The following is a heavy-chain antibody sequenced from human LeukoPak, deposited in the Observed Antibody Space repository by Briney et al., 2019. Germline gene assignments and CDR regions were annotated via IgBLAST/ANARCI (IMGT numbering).Heavy chain of an antibody. D-gene: IGHD1-26*01. J-gene: IGHJ5*02. CDR1: GGTFSSYA. Sequence: ASVKVSCKASGGTFSSYAISWVRQAPGQGLEWMGRIIPIFGTANYAQKFQGRVTITTDESTSTAYMELSSLRSEDTAVYYCARDNTGIVGATVYWFDPWGQGTLVTVSS. CDR3: ARDNTGIVGATVYWFDP. V-gene: IGHV1-69*05. CDR2: IIPIFGTA.